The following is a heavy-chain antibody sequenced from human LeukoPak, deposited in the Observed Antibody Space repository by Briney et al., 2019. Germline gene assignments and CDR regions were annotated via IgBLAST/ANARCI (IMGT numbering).Heavy chain of an antibody. V-gene: IGHV3-7*01. Sequence: GGSLRLSCAASGFTFSSYAMHWVRQAPGKGLEWVANIKQDGSEKYYVDSVKGRFTISRDNAKNSLYLQMNSLRAEDTAVYYCARGFHRFDYWGQGTLVTVSS. CDR3: ARGFHRFDY. J-gene: IGHJ4*02. CDR2: IKQDGSEK. CDR1: GFTFSSYA.